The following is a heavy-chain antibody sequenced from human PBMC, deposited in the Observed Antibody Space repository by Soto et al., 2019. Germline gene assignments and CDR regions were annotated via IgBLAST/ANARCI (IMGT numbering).Heavy chain of an antibody. CDR2: IYYRGT. CDR3: ARSVAAGSLPFDY. CDR1: GGSISNYY. Sequence: SETLSLTCTVSGGSISNYYWSWIRQPPGKGLEWIGYIYYRGTTYNPSLKSRLTISVGTSKTQFSLKLTSVTAADTAVYYCARSVAAGSLPFDYWGQGTLVTVSS. D-gene: IGHD6-19*01. V-gene: IGHV4-59*01. J-gene: IGHJ4*02.